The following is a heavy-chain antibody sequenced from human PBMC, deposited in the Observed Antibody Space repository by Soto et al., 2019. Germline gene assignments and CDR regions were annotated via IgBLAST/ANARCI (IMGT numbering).Heavy chain of an antibody. J-gene: IGHJ6*02. CDR3: VKGQWLHFYGMDV. CDR1: GFTFSSYT. V-gene: IGHV3-64D*08. D-gene: IGHD6-19*01. CDR2: ISSIGDST. Sequence: GGSLRLSCSVSGFTFSSYTMHWVRQAPGKGLEYVSTISSIGDSTYYADSVKGRFTVSRDNSKNTLYLQMSSLRAEDTAVYYCVKGQWLHFYGMDVWGQGTTVTVSS.